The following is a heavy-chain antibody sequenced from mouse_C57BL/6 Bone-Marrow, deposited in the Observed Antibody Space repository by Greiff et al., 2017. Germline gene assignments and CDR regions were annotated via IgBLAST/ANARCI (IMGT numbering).Heavy chain of an antibody. D-gene: IGHD1-1*01. V-gene: IGHV5-12*01. Sequence: EVQLVESGGGLVQPGGSLKLSCAASGFTFSDYYMYWVRQTPEKRLEWVAYISNGGGSTYYTDTVKGRFTISRDNAKNTLYLQMSRLKSEDTAMYYCASPSTTVVATYYAMDYWGQGTSVTVSS. J-gene: IGHJ4*01. CDR1: GFTFSDYY. CDR3: ASPSTTVVATYYAMDY. CDR2: ISNGGGST.